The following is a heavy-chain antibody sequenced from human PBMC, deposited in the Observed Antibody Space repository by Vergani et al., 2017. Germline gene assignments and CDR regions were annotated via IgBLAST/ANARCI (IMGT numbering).Heavy chain of an antibody. D-gene: IGHD4-17*01. J-gene: IGHJ6*02. Sequence: QVQPVQSGAEVKKPGASVKVSCKASGYTLTSYVFSWVRQAPGQGLEWMGWISAYNGNTNYAQKLQGRGTMTTDTSTGTAHMERRGLRSDDTAVGYCAGDGDGDDYGMDVWGQGTTVTVSS. CDR2: ISAYNGNT. CDR1: GYTLTSYV. V-gene: IGHV1-18*01. CDR3: AGDGDGDDYGMDV.